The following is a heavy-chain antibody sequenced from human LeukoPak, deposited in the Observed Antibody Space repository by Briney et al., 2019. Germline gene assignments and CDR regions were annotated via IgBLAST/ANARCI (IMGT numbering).Heavy chain of an antibody. CDR3: ARDRRGYCSGGSCFDDAFDI. Sequence: PSGTLSLTCAVSGGSISSSNWWSWVRQPPGKGLEWIGSIYHSGSTYYNPSLKSRVTISVDTSKNQFSLKLSSVTAADTAVYYCARDRRGYCSGGSCFDDAFDIWGQGTMVTVSS. CDR2: IYHSGST. CDR1: GGSISSSNW. V-gene: IGHV4-4*02. J-gene: IGHJ3*02. D-gene: IGHD2-15*01.